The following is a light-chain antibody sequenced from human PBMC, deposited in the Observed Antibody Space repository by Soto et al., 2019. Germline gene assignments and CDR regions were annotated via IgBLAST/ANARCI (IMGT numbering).Light chain of an antibody. CDR2: DAS. CDR3: QQRSNWPPRIT. Sequence: EIVLTQSPATLSLSPGGRATLSCRASQSVSSYLAWYQQKPGQAPRLLIYDASNRATGIPARFSGSGSGTDFTLTISSLEPEDFAVYYCQQRSNWPPRITFGQGTRLEIK. CDR1: QSVSSY. J-gene: IGKJ5*01. V-gene: IGKV3-11*01.